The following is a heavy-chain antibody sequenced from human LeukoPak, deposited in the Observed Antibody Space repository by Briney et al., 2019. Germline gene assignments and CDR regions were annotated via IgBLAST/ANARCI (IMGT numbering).Heavy chain of an antibody. D-gene: IGHD3-3*01. CDR3: AKDTAVQFLEPAF. J-gene: IGHJ4*02. CDR2: ISWNSGSI. V-gene: IGHV3-9*01. CDR1: GFTFDDYA. Sequence: PGRSLRLSCAASGFTFDDYAMRWVRHAPGKGLEWVSGISWNSGSIGYADSVKGRFTISRDNAKNSLYLQMNSLRAEDTALYYCAKDTAVQFLEPAFWGQGTLVTVSS.